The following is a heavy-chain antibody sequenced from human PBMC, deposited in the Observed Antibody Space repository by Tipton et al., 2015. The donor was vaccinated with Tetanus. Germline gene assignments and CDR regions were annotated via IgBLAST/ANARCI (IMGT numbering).Heavy chain of an antibody. CDR2: FSPISRRP. J-gene: IGHJ3*01. CDR1: GGTFSNYV. D-gene: IGHD3-22*01. CDR3: AREAINSEDRRAFDV. Sequence: QLVQSGPEVKKPGSSVKVSCKSSGGTFSNYVFNWVRQAPGQGLEWMGGFSPISRRPNYAQKFQGRVTISADESTSTAYMELRSLTSADTAIYYCAREAINSEDRRAFDVWGQGTMVTVSP. V-gene: IGHV1-69*01.